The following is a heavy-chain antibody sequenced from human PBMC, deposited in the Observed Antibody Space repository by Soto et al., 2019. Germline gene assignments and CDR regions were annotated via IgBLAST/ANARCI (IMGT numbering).Heavy chain of an antibody. V-gene: IGHV3-74*01. CDR2: INSDGSST. D-gene: IGHD2-21*01. CDR3: ARESYGGGDCHGGGDY. Sequence: GGSLRLSCAASGFTFSSYWMHWVRQAPGKGLVWVSRINSDGSSTSYADSVKGRFTISRDNAKNTLYLQMNSLRAEDTAVYYCARESYGGGDCHGGGDYWGQGTLVTVSS. CDR1: GFTFSSYW. J-gene: IGHJ4*02.